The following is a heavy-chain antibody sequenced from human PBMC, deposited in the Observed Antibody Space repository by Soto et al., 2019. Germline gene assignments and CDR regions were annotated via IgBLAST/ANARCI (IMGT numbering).Heavy chain of an antibody. V-gene: IGHV1-18*01. J-gene: IGHJ5*02. CDR2: ISAYNGNT. CDR3: ARDSNYDFWSGYRWFDP. D-gene: IGHD3-3*01. Sequence: ASVKVSCKASGYTFTSYGISWVRQAPGQGLEWMGWISAYNGNTNYAQKLQGRVTMTTDTSTSTAYMELRSLRSDDTAVYYCARDSNYDFWSGYRWFDPWGQGTLVTSPQ. CDR1: GYTFTSYG.